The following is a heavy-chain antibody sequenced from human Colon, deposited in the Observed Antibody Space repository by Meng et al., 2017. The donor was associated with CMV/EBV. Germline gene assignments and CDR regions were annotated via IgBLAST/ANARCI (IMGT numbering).Heavy chain of an antibody. V-gene: IGHV7-4-1*02. CDR1: GYSFTTYA. J-gene: IGHJ4*02. CDR2: INTNTGNP. Sequence: SSEASGYSFTTYALNWVRQAPGQGLEWMGWINTNTGNPTYAQGFSGRFVFSLDTSASTAYLHISSLHPEDTAVYYCARTRVWNDFDYWGQGTLVTVSS. D-gene: IGHD1-1*01. CDR3: ARTRVWNDFDY.